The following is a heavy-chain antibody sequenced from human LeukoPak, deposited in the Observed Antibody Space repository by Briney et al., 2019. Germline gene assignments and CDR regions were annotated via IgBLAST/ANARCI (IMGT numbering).Heavy chain of an antibody. CDR3: AKGSAAGRPYYFDY. Sequence: GGSLRLSCAASGFIFSNYAMSWVRQAPGKGLEGVSAIDSTGAYTLYADSVKGGFTISKDSSKTILYLQMNSLRAEEAAVYFCAKGSAAGRPYYFDYWGLGTLVTVSS. CDR2: IDSTGAYT. J-gene: IGHJ4*02. V-gene: IGHV3-23*01. D-gene: IGHD6-25*01. CDR1: GFIFSNYA.